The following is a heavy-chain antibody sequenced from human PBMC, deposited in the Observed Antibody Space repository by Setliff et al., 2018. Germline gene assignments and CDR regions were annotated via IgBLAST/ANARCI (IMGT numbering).Heavy chain of an antibody. CDR3: VRSGKFGMRFWFDQ. CDR1: GNRLTDYF. CDR2: INPNSGDT. D-gene: IGHD1-26*01. Sequence: ASVKVSCKASGNRLTDYFLHRVRQAPGQGLEWMGWINPNSGDTHSAQKFQGRVTMTRDTSINTAYMELSSLTSDDTAFYYCVRSGKFGMRFWFDQWGLGTLVTVSS. V-gene: IGHV1-2*02. J-gene: IGHJ5*02.